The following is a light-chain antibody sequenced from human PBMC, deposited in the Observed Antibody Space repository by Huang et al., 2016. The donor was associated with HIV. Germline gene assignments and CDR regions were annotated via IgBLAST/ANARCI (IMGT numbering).Light chain of an antibody. CDR2: KAS. CDR3: QQYNSDPS. CDR1: QTISTW. Sequence: DIQMTQSPSTLSASVGDRVTIPCRASQTISTWLAWYQQKPGKAPKVLSYKASSLESGVPSRFSGSGSGTEFTLTISSLQPDDFATYYCQQYNSDPSFGGGTKVEI. J-gene: IGKJ4*01. V-gene: IGKV1-5*03.